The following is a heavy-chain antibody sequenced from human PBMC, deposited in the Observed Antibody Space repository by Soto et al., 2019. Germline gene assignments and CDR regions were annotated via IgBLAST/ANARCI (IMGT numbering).Heavy chain of an antibody. CDR1: GFTFSRYG. D-gene: IGHD1-1*01. J-gene: IGHJ4*02. Sequence: QVQLVESGGGLVQPGRSLRLSCAASGFTFSRYGMHWVRQAPGKGLEWVAVIWENGSNKKYADSVKGRFTISRDNFKNTWYLQMDSLLAADTGVYYCAREVPFNVNLRPFSDYCGQGVLVTVSS. CDR2: IWENGSNK. V-gene: IGHV3-33*01. CDR3: AREVPFNVNLRPFSDY.